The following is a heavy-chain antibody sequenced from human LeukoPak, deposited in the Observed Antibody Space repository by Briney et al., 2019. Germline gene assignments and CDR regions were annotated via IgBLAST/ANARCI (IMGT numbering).Heavy chain of an antibody. CDR3: ARDRYDYVWGSHYNWFDP. CDR2: ISAYNGNT. D-gene: IGHD3-16*01. CDR1: GYTFTSYG. V-gene: IGHV1-18*01. J-gene: IGHJ5*02. Sequence: APVKVSCKASGYTFTSYGISWVRQAPGQGLEWMGWISAYNGNTNYAQKLQGRVTMTTDTSTSTAYMELRSLRSDDTAVYYCARDRYDYVWGSHYNWFDPWGQGTLVTVSS.